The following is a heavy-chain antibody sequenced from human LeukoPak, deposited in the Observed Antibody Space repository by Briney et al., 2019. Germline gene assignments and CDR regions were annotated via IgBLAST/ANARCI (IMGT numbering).Heavy chain of an antibody. CDR2: IYYSGST. D-gene: IGHD6-6*01. CDR1: GETVSSGGYY. J-gene: IGHJ5*02. V-gene: IGHV4-31*03. Sequence: SQTLSLTCTVSGETVSSGGYYWSWIRQHPGKGLDWIGNIYYSGSTYYNPTLRSRVTISIDTSKNQFSLKMTSVTAADMAVYFCARGGIAARLMYGFQNWFDPWGQGTLVTVSS. CDR3: ARGGIAARLMYGFQNWFDP.